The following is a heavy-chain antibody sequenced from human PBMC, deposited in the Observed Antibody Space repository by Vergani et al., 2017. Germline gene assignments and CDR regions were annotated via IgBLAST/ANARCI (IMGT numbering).Heavy chain of an antibody. J-gene: IGHJ4*02. CDR2: IYYSGST. Sequence: LQLQESGPGLVKPSETLSLTCTVSGGSISSSSYYWGWIRQPPGKGLEWIGSIYYSGSTYYNPSLKSRVTISVDTSKNQCSLKLSSVTAADTAVYYCARSLGIAVAGDYWGQGTLVTVSS. CDR1: GGSISSSSYY. V-gene: IGHV4-39*01. CDR3: ARSLGIAVAGDY. D-gene: IGHD6-19*01.